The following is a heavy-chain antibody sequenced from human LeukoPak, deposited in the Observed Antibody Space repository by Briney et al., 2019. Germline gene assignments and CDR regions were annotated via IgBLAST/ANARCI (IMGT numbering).Heavy chain of an antibody. CDR3: ARLYYYDSRGALAFDI. Sequence: GSLRLSCAASGFTFSSYAMSWVRQPPGKGLEWIGEIYHSGSTNYNPSLKSRVTISVDKSKNQFSLKLSSVTAADTAVYYCARLYYYDSRGALAFDIWGQGTMVTVSS. V-gene: IGHV4-4*02. CDR2: IYHSGST. D-gene: IGHD3-22*01. J-gene: IGHJ3*02. CDR1: GFTFSSYAM.